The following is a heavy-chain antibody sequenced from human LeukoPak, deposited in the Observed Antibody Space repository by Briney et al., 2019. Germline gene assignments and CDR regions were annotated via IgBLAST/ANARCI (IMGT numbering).Heavy chain of an antibody. J-gene: IGHJ4*02. CDR2: IYPGDSDT. CDR3: ATMYSTSAGSFDY. V-gene: IGHV5-51*01. D-gene: IGHD2-8*01. Sequence: GESLKISCKGSGSSFTTYWIGWVRQLPGRGLEWMGIIYPGDSDTRYSPSFKGQVTISADKSISTAYLQWSSLKASDTVMYYCATMYSTSAGSFDYWGQGTLVTVSS. CDR1: GSSFTTYW.